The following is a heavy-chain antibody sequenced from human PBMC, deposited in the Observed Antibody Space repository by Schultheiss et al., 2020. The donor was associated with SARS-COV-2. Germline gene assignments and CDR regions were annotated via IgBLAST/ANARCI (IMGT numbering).Heavy chain of an antibody. CDR2: IYYSGST. CDR3: ARAGGKTVPALFDY. CDR1: GGSISSGGYY. J-gene: IGHJ4*02. V-gene: IGHV4-61*08. Sequence: SETLSLTCTVSGGSISSGGYYWSWIRQHPGKGLEWIGYIYYSGSTNYNPYLKSRVTISVDTSKNQFSLKLSSVTAADTAVYYCARAGGKTVPALFDYWGQGTLVTVSS. D-gene: IGHD3-16*01.